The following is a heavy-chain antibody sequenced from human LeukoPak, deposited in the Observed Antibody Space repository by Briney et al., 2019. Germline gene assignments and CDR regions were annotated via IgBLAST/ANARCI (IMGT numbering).Heavy chain of an antibody. CDR3: AKDLGFSDLFMVRGAAPFDY. V-gene: IGHV3-30*18. CDR1: GFTFSSYG. CDR2: ISFDGSNK. Sequence: GGSLRLSCAASGFTFSSYGMHWVRQAPGKGLEWVAVISFDGSNKYYADSVKGRFTISRDNSKNTLYLQMNSLRAEDTAVYYCAKDLGFSDLFMVRGAAPFDYWGQGTLVTVSS. D-gene: IGHD3-10*01. J-gene: IGHJ4*02.